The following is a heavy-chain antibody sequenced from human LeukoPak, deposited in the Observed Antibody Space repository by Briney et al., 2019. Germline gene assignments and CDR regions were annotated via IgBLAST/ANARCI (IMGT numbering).Heavy chain of an antibody. Sequence: GGSLRLSCAASGFTFSSYAMRWVRQAPGKGLEWVSVISGSGRTTDYADSVRGRFTMSRDNSKNTLFLQMDSLRAEDTAVYYCVKAERFSGTKTPDYWGQGTLVIVSS. D-gene: IGHD1-26*01. J-gene: IGHJ4*02. CDR1: GFTFSSYA. V-gene: IGHV3-23*01. CDR2: ISGSGRTT. CDR3: VKAERFSGTKTPDY.